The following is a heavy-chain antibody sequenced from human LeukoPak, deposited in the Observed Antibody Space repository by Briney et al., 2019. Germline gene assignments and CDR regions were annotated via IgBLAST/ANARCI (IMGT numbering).Heavy chain of an antibody. Sequence: SETLSLTCTVSGGSISGFYWSWIRRPPGKGLEWIGYIYYSGSTNYNPSLKSRVTISVDTSKNQFSLKLSSVTAADTAVYYCASHSGYDFSYFDYWGQGTLVTVSS. CDR3: ASHSGYDFSYFDY. CDR2: IYYSGST. V-gene: IGHV4-59*01. CDR1: GGSISGFY. J-gene: IGHJ4*02. D-gene: IGHD5-12*01.